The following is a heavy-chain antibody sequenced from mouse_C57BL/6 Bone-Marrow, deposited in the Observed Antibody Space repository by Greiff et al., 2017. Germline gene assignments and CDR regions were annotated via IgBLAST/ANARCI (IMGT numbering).Heavy chain of an antibody. V-gene: IGHV1-55*01. J-gene: IGHJ2*01. CDR1: GYTFTSYW. D-gene: IGHD4-1*01. CDR3: ASSDPLGRSFDC. CDR2: IYPTSGRT. Sequence: QVQLQQPGAELVKPGASVKMSCKASGYTFTSYWITWVKQRPGQGLEWIGEIYPTSGRTNYNEKFKSKAILTVDTSSNTAYMQLSSLTSEDSAVFCCASSDPLGRSFDCWGRGTTLTVSS.